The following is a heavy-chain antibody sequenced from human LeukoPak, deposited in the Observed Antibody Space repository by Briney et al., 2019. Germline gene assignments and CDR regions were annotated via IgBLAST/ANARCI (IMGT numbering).Heavy chain of an antibody. V-gene: IGHV3-74*01. CDR1: GFTFSSYW. Sequence: AGGSLRLSCAASGFTFSSYWMHWVRQAPGKGLVWVPRINSDGSSTSYADSVKGRFTISRDNAKNTLYLQMNSLRAEDTAVYYCARCDLGTIFGVAYYYYGMDVWGQGTTVTVSS. J-gene: IGHJ6*02. CDR2: INSDGSST. D-gene: IGHD3-3*01. CDR3: ARCDLGTIFGVAYYYYGMDV.